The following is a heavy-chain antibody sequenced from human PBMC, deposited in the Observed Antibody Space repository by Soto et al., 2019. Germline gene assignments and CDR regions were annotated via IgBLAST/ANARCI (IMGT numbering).Heavy chain of an antibody. J-gene: IGHJ4*02. D-gene: IGHD6-13*01. CDR1: GFTFSSYG. CDR3: AKVVITEDSSSWTFDY. V-gene: IGHV3-30*18. Sequence: QVQLVESGGGVVQPGRSLRLSCAASGFTFSSYGMHWVRQAPGKGLEWVAVISYDGSNKYYADSVKGRFTISRDNSKNTPYLPMNSLRDEETAVYYCAKVVITEDSSSWTFDYWGQGTLVTVSS. CDR2: ISYDGSNK.